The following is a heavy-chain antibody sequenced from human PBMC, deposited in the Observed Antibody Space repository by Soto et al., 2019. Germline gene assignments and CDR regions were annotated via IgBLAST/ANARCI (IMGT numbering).Heavy chain of an antibody. J-gene: IGHJ6*02. CDR2: IYYSGST. CDR1: GGSISSSSYY. V-gene: IGHV4-39*01. D-gene: IGHD2-2*01. CDR3: ARRGSTAVYYYYYYGMDV. Sequence: ASETQSLTCTVSGGSISSSSYYWGWIRQPPGKGLEWIGSIYYSGSTYYNPSLKSRVTISVDTSKNQFSLKLSSVTAADTAVYYCARRGSTAVYYYYYYGMDVWGQGTTVTVSS.